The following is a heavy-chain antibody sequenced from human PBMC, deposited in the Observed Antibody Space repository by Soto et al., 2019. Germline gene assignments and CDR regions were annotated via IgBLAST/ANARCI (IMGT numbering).Heavy chain of an antibody. Sequence: QVQLQESGPGLVKPSQTLSLTCTVSGGSISSGGYYWSWIRQHPGKGLEWIGYIYYSGSTYYNQPLKSRVTISVDTSKNQFSLKLSSVTAADTAVYYCARAISGYDFWSGYYTGGFDPWGPGSPLPVFS. J-gene: IGHJ5*02. CDR3: ARAISGYDFWSGYYTGGFDP. CDR2: IYYSGST. D-gene: IGHD3-3*01. CDR1: GGSISSGGYY. V-gene: IGHV4-31*03.